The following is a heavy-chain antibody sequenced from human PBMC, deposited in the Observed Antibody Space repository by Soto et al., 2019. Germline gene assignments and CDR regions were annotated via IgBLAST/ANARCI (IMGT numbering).Heavy chain of an antibody. CDR2: VSTYNGHT. CDR3: ARDWGQQWLAYGMDV. Sequence: ASGKVSCKASDYTFTNYGISWVRQAPGQGLEWMGWVSTYNGHTTSAQKLQGRVTMTTDTSTNTAYMELRSLRSDDTAVYYCARDWGQQWLAYGMDVWGQGTTVTVSS. D-gene: IGHD6-19*01. CDR1: DYTFTNYG. J-gene: IGHJ6*02. V-gene: IGHV1-18*01.